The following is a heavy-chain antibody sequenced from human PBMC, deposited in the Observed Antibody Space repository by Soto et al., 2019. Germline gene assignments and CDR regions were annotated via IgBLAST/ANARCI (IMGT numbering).Heavy chain of an antibody. CDR2: IYPGDSDT. CDR3: ARGRYFGSGSYLDY. Sequence: GEALKISCQGSGYSFTNYWIGWVRQMPGKGLEWMGIIYPGDSDTRYSPSFQGQVTISVDKSINTAYLQWSSLKASDTAMYYCARGRYFGSGSYLDYWGQGTLVTVSS. D-gene: IGHD3-10*01. V-gene: IGHV5-51*01. CDR1: GYSFTNYW. J-gene: IGHJ4*02.